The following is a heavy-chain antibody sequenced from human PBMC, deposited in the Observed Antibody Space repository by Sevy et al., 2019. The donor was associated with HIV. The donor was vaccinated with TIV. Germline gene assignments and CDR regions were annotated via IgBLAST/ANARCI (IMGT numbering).Heavy chain of an antibody. Sequence: GGSLRLSCAASGFTFSSHWMHWVRQVPGKGLVWVSGINNDGCGTSYADSVKGRFTISRDNAKNELYLQMNSLRDGDTAFCYCARDAYHWNRVDYWGQGTLVTVSS. CDR1: GFTFSSHW. CDR3: ARDAYHWNRVDY. CDR2: INNDGCGT. V-gene: IGHV3-74*01. J-gene: IGHJ4*02. D-gene: IGHD1-1*01.